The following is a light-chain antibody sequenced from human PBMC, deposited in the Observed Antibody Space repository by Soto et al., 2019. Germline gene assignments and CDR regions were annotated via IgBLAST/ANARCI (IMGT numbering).Light chain of an antibody. J-gene: IGKJ1*01. V-gene: IGKV3-20*01. CDR3: QQYGSSPRT. Sequence: TQSPATLSASQGERATLSCRASQSVSSSYLAWYQQKPGQAPRLLIYGASSRATGIPDRFSGSGSGTNFTITISRLEPEDVAVYYCQQYGSSPRTFGQGTKVDIK. CDR1: QSVSSSY. CDR2: GAS.